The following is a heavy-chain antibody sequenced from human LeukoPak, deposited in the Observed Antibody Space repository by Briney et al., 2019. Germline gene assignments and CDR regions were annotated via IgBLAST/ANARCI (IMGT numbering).Heavy chain of an antibody. D-gene: IGHD2-2*02. V-gene: IGHV4-34*01. J-gene: IGHJ6*02. CDR3: ARYCSSTSCYRYYYYYGMDV. CDR2: INHSGST. CDR1: GGSFSGYY. Sequence: KPSETLSLTCAVYGGSFSGYYWSWIRQPPGKGLEWIGEINHSGSTNYNPSLKSRVTISVDTSKNQFSLKLSSVTAADTAVYYCARYCSSTSCYRYYYYYGMDVWGQGTTVTVSS.